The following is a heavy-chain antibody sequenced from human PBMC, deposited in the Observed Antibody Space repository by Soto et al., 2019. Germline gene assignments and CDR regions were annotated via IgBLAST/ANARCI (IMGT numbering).Heavy chain of an antibody. V-gene: IGHV3-23*01. CDR1: GFTFSSYA. J-gene: IGHJ5*02. Sequence: GGSLRLSCAASGFTFSSYAMSWVRQAPGKGLEWVSAISGSGGSTYYADSVKGRFTISRDNSKNKLYLQKKSLRAEDTAVYYCAKGGAQLLHYNWFDPWGQGTLVTVSS. CDR3: AKGGAQLLHYNWFDP. CDR2: ISGSGGST. D-gene: IGHD2-2*01.